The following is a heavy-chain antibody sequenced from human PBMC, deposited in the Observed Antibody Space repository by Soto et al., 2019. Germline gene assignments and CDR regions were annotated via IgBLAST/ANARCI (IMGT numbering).Heavy chain of an antibody. D-gene: IGHD3-16*01. CDR3: ARQYYIWGSYKYRWFDP. J-gene: IGHJ5*02. CDR1: GGSISSSSYY. V-gene: IGHV4-39*01. CDR2: IYYSGST. Sequence: QLQLQESGPGLVKPSGTLSLTCTVSGGSISSSSYYWGWIRQPPGKGLEWIGSIYYSGSTYYNPSLKSRVTISVDTSKNQFSLKLSSVTAADTAVYYCARQYYIWGSYKYRWFDPWGQGTLVTVSS.